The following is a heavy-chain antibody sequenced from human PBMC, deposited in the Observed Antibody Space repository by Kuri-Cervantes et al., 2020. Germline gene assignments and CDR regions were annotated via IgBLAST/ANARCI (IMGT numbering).Heavy chain of an antibody. CDR2: IYHSGST. CDR1: NTVW. CDR3: ARVEFGVTLVQGAFDY. Sequence: NTVWMSWVRQPPGKGLEWIGEIYHSGSTNYKPSLKSRVSISVDKSKNQFSLKLSSVTAADTAVYFCARVEFGVTLVQGAFDYWGQGTLVTVSS. J-gene: IGHJ4*02. D-gene: IGHD3-10*01. V-gene: IGHV4-4*01.